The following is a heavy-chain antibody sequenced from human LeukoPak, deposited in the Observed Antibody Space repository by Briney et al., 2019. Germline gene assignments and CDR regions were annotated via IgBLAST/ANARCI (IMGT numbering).Heavy chain of an antibody. V-gene: IGHV7-4-1*02. CDR1: GYTFTSYA. J-gene: IGHJ5*02. CDR3: ARDVEYQLLLYDPPSNWFDP. D-gene: IGHD2-2*01. CDR2: INTNTGNP. Sequence: ASVKVSCKASGYTFTSYAMNWVRQAPGQGLEWMGWINTNTGNPTYAQGFTGRFVFSLDTSVSTAYLQISSLKAEDTAVYYCARDVEYQLLLYDPPSNWFDPWGQGTLVTVSS.